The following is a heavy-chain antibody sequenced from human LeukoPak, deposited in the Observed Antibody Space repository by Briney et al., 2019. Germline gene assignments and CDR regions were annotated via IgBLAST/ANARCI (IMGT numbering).Heavy chain of an antibody. V-gene: IGHV1-69*05. CDR3: ARDKSSGWYNRNWFDP. Sequence: SSVKVSFKASGGTFSSYAISWVRQAPGHGLEWMGRIIPIFGTANDAQKFQGRVTITTAESTSTAYMELSSLRSEDTAVYYCARDKSSGWYNRNWFDPWGQGTLVTVSS. D-gene: IGHD6-19*01. CDR1: GGTFSSYA. J-gene: IGHJ5*02. CDR2: IIPIFGTA.